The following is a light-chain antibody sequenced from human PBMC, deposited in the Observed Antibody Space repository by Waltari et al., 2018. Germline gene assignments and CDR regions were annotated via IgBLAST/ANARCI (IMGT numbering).Light chain of an antibody. CDR1: QSISSW. CDR3: QNYNHLSWT. Sequence: DIQMTQSPSTLSVSVRDRVTITCRASQSISSWLAWYQQKPGTAPKLLIYQASSLYSGVPSRFSGSGSGTEFTLTISSLQPDDFATYYCQNYNHLSWTFGQGTKVEIK. CDR2: QAS. J-gene: IGKJ1*01. V-gene: IGKV1-5*03.